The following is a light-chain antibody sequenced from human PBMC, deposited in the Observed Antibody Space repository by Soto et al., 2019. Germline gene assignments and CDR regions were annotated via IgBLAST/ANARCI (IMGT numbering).Light chain of an antibody. CDR3: QQYGSSPPWT. CDR1: QSISTY. J-gene: IGKJ1*01. V-gene: IGKV3-20*01. CDR2: DAS. Sequence: EIVLTQSPGTVSLSPGERATLSCRASQSISTYLAWYQQKPGQAPRLLIYDASNRATGIPDRFSGSGSGTDFTLTISRLEPEDFAVYYCQQYGSSPPWTFGQGTKVDNK.